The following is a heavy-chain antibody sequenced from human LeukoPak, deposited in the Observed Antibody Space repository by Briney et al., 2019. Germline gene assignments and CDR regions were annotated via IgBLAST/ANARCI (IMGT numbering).Heavy chain of an antibody. D-gene: IGHD3-22*01. J-gene: IGHJ3*02. CDR2: ICSSGSTI. CDR1: GFTFSSYV. Sequence: GGALRLSCAASGFTFSSYVMNWVRQAPGKGREGVSYICSSGSTIYYADSVKGGFPISRDNAKNSLYLQMNSLRAEDTAVYYCARDNYYDSSGYPVNAFDIWGQGTMVTVSS. CDR3: ARDNYYDSSGYPVNAFDI. V-gene: IGHV3-48*03.